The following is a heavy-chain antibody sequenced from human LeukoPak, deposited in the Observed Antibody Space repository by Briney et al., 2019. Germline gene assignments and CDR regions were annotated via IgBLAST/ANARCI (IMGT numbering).Heavy chain of an antibody. D-gene: IGHD6-19*01. J-gene: IGHJ4*02. V-gene: IGHV3-23*01. Sequence: GGSLRLSCAASGFTFISSVMSWVPQAPGKGLECVSVISGSGGSTYYADSVKGRFTISRDNSKSTLYLKMNSRRAENTPVYYCAKGGSGWYVGLFDYWGQATLVTVSS. CDR2: ISGSGGST. CDR3: AKGGSGWYVGLFDY. CDR1: GFTFISSV.